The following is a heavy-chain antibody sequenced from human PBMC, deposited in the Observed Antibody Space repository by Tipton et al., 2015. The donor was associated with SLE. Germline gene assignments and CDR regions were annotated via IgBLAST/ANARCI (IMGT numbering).Heavy chain of an antibody. V-gene: IGHV1-18*01. CDR1: GYTFTSYG. D-gene: IGHD3-22*01. J-gene: IGHJ3*02. CDR3: ARTTGGGYLDAFDI. Sequence: QVQLVQSGAEVKKPGASVKVSCKASGYTFTSYGISWVRQAPGQGLEWMGWISAYNGNTNYAQKLQGRVTMTRNISISTAYMELSSLRSEDTAVYYCARTTGGGYLDAFDIWGQGTMLTVSS. CDR2: ISAYNGNT.